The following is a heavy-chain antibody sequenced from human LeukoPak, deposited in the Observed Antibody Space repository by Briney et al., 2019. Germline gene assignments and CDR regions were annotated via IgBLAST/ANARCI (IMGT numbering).Heavy chain of an antibody. CDR1: GDSISNSFYY. J-gene: IGHJ4*02. D-gene: IGHD3-3*01. CDR3: ARHQGRVTNFDY. Sequence: PSETLSLTCTVSGDSISNSFYYWGWIRQPPGKGLEWIGSIYYSGSTYYNPSLKSRVTISGDTSKNQFSLKLSSVTAADTAVYYCARHQGRVTNFDYWGQGTLVSVSS. V-gene: IGHV4-39*01. CDR2: IYYSGST.